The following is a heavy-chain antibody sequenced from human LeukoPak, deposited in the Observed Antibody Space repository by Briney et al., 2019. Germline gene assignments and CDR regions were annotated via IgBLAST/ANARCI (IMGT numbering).Heavy chain of an antibody. CDR2: ISAYNGNT. Sequence: ASVKVSCKDSGYTFTSYGISWVRQAPGQGLEWMGWISAYNGNTNYARKLQGRVTMTTDTSTSTAYMELRSLRSDDTAVYYCARPKYSSGWYYYYGMDVWGQGTTVTVSS. D-gene: IGHD6-19*01. J-gene: IGHJ6*02. CDR1: GYTFTSYG. CDR3: ARPKYSSGWYYYYGMDV. V-gene: IGHV1-18*01.